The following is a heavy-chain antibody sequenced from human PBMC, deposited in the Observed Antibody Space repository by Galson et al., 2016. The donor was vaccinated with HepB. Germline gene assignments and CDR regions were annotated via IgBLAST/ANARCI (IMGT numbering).Heavy chain of an antibody. CDR2: ISGYNGYT. V-gene: IGHV1-18*04. D-gene: IGHD2-21*02. CDR1: GYTFTSYG. Sequence: SVKVSCKASGYTFTSYGIGWVRQAPGQGLEWMGWISGYNGYTDSAQKLQARVTMTTDTATSTAYMEMSSLRSDDPAVYFCARSGDGNWFESWGQGTLVTVSS. J-gene: IGHJ5*01. CDR3: ARSGDGNWFES.